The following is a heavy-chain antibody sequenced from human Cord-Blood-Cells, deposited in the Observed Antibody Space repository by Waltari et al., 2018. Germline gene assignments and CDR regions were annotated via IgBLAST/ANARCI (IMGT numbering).Heavy chain of an antibody. J-gene: IGHJ5*02. CDR3: ARVGIAAAGTSHWFDP. Sequence: QVQLQESGPGLVKPSETLSLTCAASGYSISSGYYWGWIRQPPGKGLEWIGSIYHSGSTDDNPALKSRVTLSVDTFKKHVSLKLCSWTAADTAVYYCARVGIAAAGTSHWFDPWGQGTLVTVSS. CDR1: GYSISSGYY. D-gene: IGHD6-13*01. V-gene: IGHV4-38-2*01. CDR2: IYHSGST.